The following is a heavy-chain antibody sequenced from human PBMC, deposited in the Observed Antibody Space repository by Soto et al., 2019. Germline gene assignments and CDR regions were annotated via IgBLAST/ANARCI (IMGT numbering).Heavy chain of an antibody. J-gene: IGHJ4*02. CDR2: VNPIYPKE. D-gene: IGHD3-22*01. CDR3: ASCHYDSSGPGYLDS. CDR1: GGTFSSSS. Sequence: QVRLVQSEAEVKKAGSSVKLSCKASGGTFSSSSVTWVRQAPGQGLEWMGGVNPIYPKENYAQKVQGRATITVDKSTRTVYVEMYSLMSEDTAMYYCASCHYDSSGPGYLDSWGQGTLVTVT. V-gene: IGHV1-69*06.